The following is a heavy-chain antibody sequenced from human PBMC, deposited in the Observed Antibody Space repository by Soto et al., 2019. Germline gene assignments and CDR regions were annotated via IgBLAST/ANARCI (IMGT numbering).Heavy chain of an antibody. V-gene: IGHV1-18*01. J-gene: IGHJ6*01. CDR1: GYTFTAYD. CDR3: ARAGAAPYYYYGLDV. D-gene: IGHD1-26*01. CDR2: IRAYNGDT. Sequence: APVKVSCKTSGYTFTAYDIYWVRQAPGQGLEWMGWIRAYNGDTNYAQKFQTRVTMTTDKSTDTAYMDLRSLTSDDTAIYYCARAGAAPYYYYGLDVWGQGNTVTVS.